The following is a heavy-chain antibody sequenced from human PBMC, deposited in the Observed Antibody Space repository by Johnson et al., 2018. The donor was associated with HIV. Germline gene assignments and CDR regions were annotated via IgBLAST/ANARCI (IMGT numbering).Heavy chain of an antibody. CDR2: IGTAGDT. V-gene: IGHV3-13*01. CDR3: ARDLLWSDIAAPGGI. D-gene: IGHD6-13*01. Sequence: VQLVESGGGLVQPGGSLRLSCAASGFTFSSYDMHWVRQATGKGLEWVSAIGTAGDTYYPGSVKGRVTISRENAKNSLYLQMNSLRAEDTAVYYCARDLLWSDIAAPGGIWGQGTMVTVSS. J-gene: IGHJ3*02. CDR1: GFTFSSYD.